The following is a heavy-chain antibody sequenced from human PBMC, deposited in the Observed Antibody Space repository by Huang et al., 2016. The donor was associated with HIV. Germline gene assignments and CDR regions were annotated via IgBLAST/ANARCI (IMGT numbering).Heavy chain of an antibody. CDR1: GGSISDHH. J-gene: IGHJ4*02. Sequence: QVHLQESGPGLVKPSETLSITCRDSGGSISDHHWGWIRQSPRKGLEWIRSVYDTGTANYNPAVKRRVTIFLDKSKNQLSLNVGSMTAADTAIYYCARDNLGPFLTTFDSWGPGSLVTVSS. CDR3: ARDNLGPFLTTFDS. D-gene: IGHD3-16*01. CDR2: VYDTGTA. V-gene: IGHV4-59*11.